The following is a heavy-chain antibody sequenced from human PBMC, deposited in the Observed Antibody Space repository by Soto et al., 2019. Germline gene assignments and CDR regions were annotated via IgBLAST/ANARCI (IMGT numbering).Heavy chain of an antibody. CDR2: IKSKTDGGTT. J-gene: IGHJ6*02. D-gene: IGHD3-3*01. CDR3: TTLSITIFGVVLMDV. Sequence: GGSLRLSCAASGFTFSNSGMNWVRQAPGKGLEWVGRIKSKTDGGTTDYAAPVKGRFTISRDDSKNTLYLQMNSLKTEDTAVYYCTTLSITIFGVVLMDVWGQGPTVT. CDR1: GFTFSNSG. V-gene: IGHV3-15*07.